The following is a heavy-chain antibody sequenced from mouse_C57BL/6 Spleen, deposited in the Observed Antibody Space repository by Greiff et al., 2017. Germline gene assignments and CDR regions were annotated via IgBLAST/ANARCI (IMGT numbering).Heavy chain of an antibody. CDR2: LDPAGGST. CDR1: GFNIKNTY. Sequence: EVQLQQSVAELVRPGASVKLSCTASGFNIKNTYMHWVKQSPEQGLEWIGRLDPAGGSTKYAPTFKSTSTITADTSTNTSSLQLSSLTSEDTAIYYCARESLITTVGANDYAMDYWGQGTSVTVSA. J-gene: IGHJ4*01. CDR3: ARESLITTVGANDYAMDY. D-gene: IGHD1-1*01. V-gene: IGHV14-3*01.